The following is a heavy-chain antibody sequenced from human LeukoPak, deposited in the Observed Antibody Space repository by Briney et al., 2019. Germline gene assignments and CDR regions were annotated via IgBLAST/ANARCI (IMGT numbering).Heavy chain of an antibody. CDR1: GGSISSGSYY. CDR2: IYTSGST. Sequence: SQTLSLTCTVSGGSISSGSYYWSWIRQPAGKGLEWIGRIYTSGSTNYNPSLKSRVTISVDTSKNQFSLKLSSVTAADTAVYYCARSPYDFWSGYPAGNFDYWGQGTLVTVSS. J-gene: IGHJ4*02. CDR3: ARSPYDFWSGYPAGNFDY. D-gene: IGHD3-3*01. V-gene: IGHV4-61*02.